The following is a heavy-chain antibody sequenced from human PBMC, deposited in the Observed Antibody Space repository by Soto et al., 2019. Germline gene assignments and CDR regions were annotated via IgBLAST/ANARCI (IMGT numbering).Heavy chain of an antibody. CDR1: GGSFTSNNW. CDR2: IYRTGST. Sequence: SETLSLTCAVSGGSFTSNNWWTWVRQPPGQGLEWIGEIYRTGSTNYNPSLKSRVTISLDKSENQFSLKVASLTAADTAVYYCASRDPGTSVDYWGQGTLVTVSS. CDR3: ASRDPGTSVDY. J-gene: IGHJ4*02. D-gene: IGHD1-7*01. V-gene: IGHV4-4*02.